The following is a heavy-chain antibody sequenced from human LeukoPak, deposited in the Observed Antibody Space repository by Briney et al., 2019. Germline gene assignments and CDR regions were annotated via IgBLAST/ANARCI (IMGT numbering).Heavy chain of an antibody. J-gene: IGHJ3*02. Sequence: PGGSLRLSCAASGFTFSSYWMHWVRQGPGKGLVWVSGISWNSGSIGYADSVKGRFTISRDNAKNSLYLQMNSLRAEDTALYYCAKGRGAAAVSAFDIWGQGTMVTVSS. CDR2: ISWNSGSI. D-gene: IGHD6-13*01. V-gene: IGHV3-9*01. CDR1: GFTFSSYW. CDR3: AKGRGAAAVSAFDI.